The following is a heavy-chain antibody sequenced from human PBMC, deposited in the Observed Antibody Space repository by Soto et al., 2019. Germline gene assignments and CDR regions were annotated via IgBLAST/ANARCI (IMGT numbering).Heavy chain of an antibody. V-gene: IGHV3-23*01. CDR2: ISSTAGRTS. D-gene: IGHD3-10*01. Sequence: GSLRLSCATSGFTFSTYPMTWVRQAPGKGLEWVSSISSTAGRTSSYADSVKGRFAISRDFSDNTVYLQMNNLRVDDTAVYFCAKGVLSFHYGMEVWGQGTTVTVSS. J-gene: IGHJ6*02. CDR3: AKGVLSFHYGMEV. CDR1: GFTFSTYP.